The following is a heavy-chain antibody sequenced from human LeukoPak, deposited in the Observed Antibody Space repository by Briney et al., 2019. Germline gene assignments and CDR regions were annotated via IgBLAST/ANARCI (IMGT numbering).Heavy chain of an antibody. J-gene: IGHJ4*02. Sequence: ASVKVSCEVSGDIFSTYYIQWVRQAPGAGLEWVGWINTDIGGTHSAPKFQGRVSMTTDKSISTAYLELTRLTSDDTAMYYCARNWELWGQGTLVTVSS. CDR1: GDIFSTYY. CDR3: ARNWEL. D-gene: IGHD3-10*01. CDR2: INTDIGGT. V-gene: IGHV1-2*02.